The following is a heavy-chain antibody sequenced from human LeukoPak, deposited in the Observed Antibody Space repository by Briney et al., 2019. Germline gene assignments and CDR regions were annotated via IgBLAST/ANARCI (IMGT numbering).Heavy chain of an antibody. V-gene: IGHV4-34*01. CDR2: INHSGST. D-gene: IGHD3-22*01. CDR1: GGSFSGYY. CDR3: ARGPYYDTSDYFIY. J-gene: IGHJ4*02. Sequence: SETLSLTCAVYGGSFSGYYWSWIRQPPGKGLEWIGKINHSGSTNYNPSLKSRVTISVDTSKNQFSLKLSSVTAADTAVYYCARGPYYDTSDYFIYWSQGTPVTVSS.